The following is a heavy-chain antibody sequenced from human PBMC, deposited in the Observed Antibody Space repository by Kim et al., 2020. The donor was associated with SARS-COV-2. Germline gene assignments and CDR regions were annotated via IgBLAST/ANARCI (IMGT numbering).Heavy chain of an antibody. J-gene: IGHJ4*02. D-gene: IGHD4-17*01. Sequence: SETLSLTCSVSSGSISSGGYYWSWIRQHPGKGLEWIGYIYNSGSNYYNPSLKSRVTISAGTSKNQFSLKVSSVTAADTAVYYCARDAVHGAPHYWGQGTL. V-gene: IGHV4-31*03. CDR3: ARDAVHGAPHY. CDR2: IYNSGSN. CDR1: SGSISSGGYY.